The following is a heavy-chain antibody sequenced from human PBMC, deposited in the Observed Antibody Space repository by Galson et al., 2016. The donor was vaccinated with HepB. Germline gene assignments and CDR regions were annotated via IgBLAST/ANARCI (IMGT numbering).Heavy chain of an antibody. D-gene: IGHD2-15*01. CDR2: IYYSGSA. CDR3: ARELGYCSGGNCYGGTFNY. J-gene: IGHJ4*02. Sequence: SETLSLTCTVSGGSISSSSYYWGWIRQPPGKGLEWIGSIYYSGSAYYNPSLQSRVTISVDTSKNQFSLMLSSVTAADSAVYYCARELGYCSGGNCYGGTFNYWGQGTLVTVSS. V-gene: IGHV4-39*02. CDR1: GGSISSSSYY.